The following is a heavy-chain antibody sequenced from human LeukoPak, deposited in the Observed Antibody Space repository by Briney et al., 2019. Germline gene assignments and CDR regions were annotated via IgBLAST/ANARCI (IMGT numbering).Heavy chain of an antibody. CDR3: ARVNYYDSRGYYHAFDI. V-gene: IGHV4-61*01. D-gene: IGHD3-22*01. Sequence: SETLSLTCTVSGGSVSSSSYYWSWIRQPPGKGLEWIGYIYNSGSTNYNSSLKSRVTISVATSKNQFSLKLSSVTAADTAVYYCARVNYYDSRGYYHAFDIWGQGTMVTVSS. J-gene: IGHJ3*02. CDR2: IYNSGST. CDR1: GGSVSSSSYY.